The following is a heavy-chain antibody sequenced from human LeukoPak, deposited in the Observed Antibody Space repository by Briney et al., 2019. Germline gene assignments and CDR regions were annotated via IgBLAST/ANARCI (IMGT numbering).Heavy chain of an antibody. D-gene: IGHD1-20*01. CDR2: IYYSGST. CDR3: ARLTSSPVHQNYFDY. J-gene: IGHJ4*02. V-gene: IGHV4-39*07. CDR1: GGSISSSSYY. Sequence: PSETLSLTCTVSGGSISSSSYYWGWIRQPPGKGLEWIGSIYYSGSTYYNPSLKSRVTISVDTSKNQFSLKLSSVTAADTAVYYCARLTSSPVHQNYFDYWGQGTLVTVSS.